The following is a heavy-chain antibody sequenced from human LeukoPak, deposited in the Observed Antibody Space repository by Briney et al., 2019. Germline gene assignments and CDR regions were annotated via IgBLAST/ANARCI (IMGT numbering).Heavy chain of an antibody. V-gene: IGHV4-59*12. D-gene: IGHD2-15*01. Sequence: SETLSLTCTVSGGSISSYYWSWIRQPPGKGLEWIGYIYYSGSTNYNPSLKSRVTISVDTSKNQFSLRLSSVTAADTAVYYCARAGENCSGGNCYSYFYYMDVWGKGTTVTVSS. J-gene: IGHJ6*03. CDR1: GGSISSYY. CDR2: IYYSGST. CDR3: ARAGENCSGGNCYSYFYYMDV.